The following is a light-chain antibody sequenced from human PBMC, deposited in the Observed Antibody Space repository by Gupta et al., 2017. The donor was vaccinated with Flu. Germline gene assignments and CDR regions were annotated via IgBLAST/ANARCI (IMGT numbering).Light chain of an antibody. Sequence: GDRVTITCRASQSISSWLAWYQQKPGKAPNLLIYGASSLQSGVPSRFSGSGSGTDFTLTISSLQPEDFATYSCQQANSFPPTFGGGTKVEIK. V-gene: IGKV1D-12*01. CDR3: QQANSFPPT. CDR1: QSISSW. CDR2: GAS. J-gene: IGKJ4*01.